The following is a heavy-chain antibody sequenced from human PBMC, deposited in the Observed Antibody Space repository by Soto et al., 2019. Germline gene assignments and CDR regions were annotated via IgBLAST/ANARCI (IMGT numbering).Heavy chain of an antibody. CDR2: ISHDGNYK. J-gene: IGHJ4*02. CDR1: GFSLNNYG. CDR3: ARDRNFVFDY. Sequence: QVHLVESGGGVVQPGRSLRLSCAASGFSLNNYGMHWVRQAPGKGLEWVAVISHDGNYKDYADSVKGRFTMSRDSSKNALYMQMDSLRAEDTAVYYCARDRNFVFDYWGQGTLVAVSS. D-gene: IGHD2-21*01. V-gene: IGHV3-33*01.